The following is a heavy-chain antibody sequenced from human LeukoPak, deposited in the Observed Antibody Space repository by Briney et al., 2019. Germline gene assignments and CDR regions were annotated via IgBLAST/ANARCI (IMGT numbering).Heavy chain of an antibody. D-gene: IGHD6-13*01. V-gene: IGHV3-33*01. J-gene: IGHJ4*02. CDR2: IWFDGSNK. CDR3: ASAAGPFDN. Sequence: GGSLTLSCAASGFTFSAYGMHWVRQAPGKGLEWVAVIWFDGSNKYYADSVKGRFTISRDNPKNTLYLQMNSLRAEDTAVYYCASAAGPFDNWGQGTLVTVSS. CDR1: GFTFSAYG.